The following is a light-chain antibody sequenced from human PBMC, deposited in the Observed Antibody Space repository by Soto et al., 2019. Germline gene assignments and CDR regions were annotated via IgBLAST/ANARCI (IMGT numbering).Light chain of an antibody. CDR3: QQLNSYPLFA. CDR2: AAS. Sequence: IQLTQSPSSLSASVGDRVTITCRASQGISSYLAWYQQKPGKAPKLLIYAASTLQSGVPSRFSGSGSGSDFTLTISGLQPEDFATDYCQQLNSYPLFAFGPGTKVDIK. V-gene: IGKV1-9*01. J-gene: IGKJ3*01. CDR1: QGISSY.